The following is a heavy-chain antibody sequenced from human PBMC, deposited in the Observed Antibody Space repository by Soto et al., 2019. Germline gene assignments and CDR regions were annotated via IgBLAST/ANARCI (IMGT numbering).Heavy chain of an antibody. V-gene: IGHV3-30*03. CDR3: AAGLGWGDY. J-gene: IGHJ4*02. Sequence: QVQLVESGGGVVQPGKSLRLSCAASGFSFTTYGMLWVRQAPGKGLEWVALISHDGRNKYYADSVKGRFAISRDNLKNTLYLQLNSLRPGDTDVYSCAAGLGWGDYWGQGTLVTVSS. CDR2: ISHDGRNK. CDR1: GFSFTTYG. D-gene: IGHD2-21*01.